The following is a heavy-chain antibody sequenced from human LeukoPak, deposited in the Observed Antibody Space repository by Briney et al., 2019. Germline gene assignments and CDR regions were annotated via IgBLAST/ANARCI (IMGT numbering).Heavy chain of an antibody. CDR3: ARELRTGVGATDY. J-gene: IGHJ4*02. Sequence: ASVKVSCKASGYTFTSYYMHWVRQAPGQGLEWVGIINPRGDGTNYAQKFQGRVTMTRDTSTSTVYMELSSLRSEDTAVYFCARELRTGVGATDYWGQGTLVAVSS. CDR1: GYTFTSYY. V-gene: IGHV1-46*01. CDR2: INPRGDGT. D-gene: IGHD1-26*01.